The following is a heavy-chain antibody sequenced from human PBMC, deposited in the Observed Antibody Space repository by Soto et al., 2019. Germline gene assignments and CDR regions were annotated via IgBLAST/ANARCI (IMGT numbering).Heavy chain of an antibody. Sequence: QVHLVESGGGVVQPGRSLRLSCVASGFTFTSHGMHWVRQAPGKGLEWVAVISYAGSNKYYADSVKGRFTISRDNAKNTLYLQMNSRRAEDTAVYYCAKDNCISTRCYRLSNWIDPWGQGTLVTVSS. CDR2: ISYAGSNK. J-gene: IGHJ5*02. CDR3: AKDNCISTRCYRLSNWIDP. D-gene: IGHD2-2*01. V-gene: IGHV3-30*18. CDR1: GFTFTSHG.